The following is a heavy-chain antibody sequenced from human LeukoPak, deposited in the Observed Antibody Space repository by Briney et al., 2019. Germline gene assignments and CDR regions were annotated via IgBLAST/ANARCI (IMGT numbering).Heavy chain of an antibody. CDR1: GLTFSSHS. Sequence: QPGGSLRLSCAASGLTFSSHSMSWVRQAPGKGLEWVANVKEDGSEENYVDSVKGRFTISRDNAVKSLYLQMNGLRAEDTAVYFCARLLHYERSVYRPVDCWGQGTLVAVSS. CDR2: VKEDGSEE. J-gene: IGHJ4*02. V-gene: IGHV3-7*01. D-gene: IGHD5/OR15-5a*01. CDR3: ARLLHYERSVYRPVDC.